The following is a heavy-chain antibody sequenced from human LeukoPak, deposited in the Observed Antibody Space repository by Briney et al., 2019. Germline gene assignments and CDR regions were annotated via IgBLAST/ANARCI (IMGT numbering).Heavy chain of an antibody. CDR1: GDTFTSYD. CDR3: ARSTIGGTYYHFDY. D-gene: IGHD1-26*01. CDR2: MNPNSGNT. Sequence: ASVKVSCKASGDTFTSYDINWVRHASGQGLEWMGWMNPNSGNTGYAQKFQGRVTITRNTSINTAYMELSSLRSEDTAVYCCARSTIGGTYYHFDYWGQGTLVTVSS. V-gene: IGHV1-8*03. J-gene: IGHJ4*02.